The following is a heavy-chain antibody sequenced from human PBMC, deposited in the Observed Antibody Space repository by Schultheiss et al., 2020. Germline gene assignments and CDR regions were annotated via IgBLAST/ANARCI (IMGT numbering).Heavy chain of an antibody. J-gene: IGHJ4*02. CDR3: ARDRESSSWQWGY. V-gene: IGHV3-48*03. CDR1: GFTFTNHE. D-gene: IGHD6-13*01. CDR2: ISISGSAI. Sequence: GGSLRLSCVASGFTFTNHEMNWVRQAPGKGLEWISFISISGSAIHYADSVKGRFTISRDDARKSLYLQMNSLRAEDTAVYYCARDRESSSWQWGYWGQGTLVTVSS.